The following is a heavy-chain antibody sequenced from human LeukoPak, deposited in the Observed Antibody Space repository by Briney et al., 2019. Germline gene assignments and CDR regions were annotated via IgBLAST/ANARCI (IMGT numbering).Heavy chain of an antibody. CDR1: GGSISSYY. CDR2: IYYSGST. J-gene: IGHJ6*03. D-gene: IGHD7-27*01. V-gene: IGHV4-59*01. CDR3: ARVSLGIGYYYYMDV. Sequence: SETLSLTCTVSGGSISSYYWSWIRQPPGKGLEWIGYIYYSGSTNYNPSLKSRVTISVDTSKNQFSLKLSSVTAADTAVYYCARVSLGIGYYYYMDVWGKGTTVTVSS.